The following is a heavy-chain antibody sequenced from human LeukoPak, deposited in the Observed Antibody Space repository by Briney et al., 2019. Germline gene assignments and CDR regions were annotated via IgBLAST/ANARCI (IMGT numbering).Heavy chain of an antibody. CDR3: AKGRTYGSAMGAFDI. CDR1: GFTFSSYA. Sequence: PGGSLRLSCAASGFTFSSYAMSWVRQAPGKGLEWVSAISGSGGSTYYADSVKGRFTISRDNSKNTLYLQMSSLRADDTAVYCCAKGRTYGSAMGAFDIWGQGTMVTVSS. V-gene: IGHV3-23*01. CDR2: ISGSGGST. J-gene: IGHJ3*02. D-gene: IGHD3-10*01.